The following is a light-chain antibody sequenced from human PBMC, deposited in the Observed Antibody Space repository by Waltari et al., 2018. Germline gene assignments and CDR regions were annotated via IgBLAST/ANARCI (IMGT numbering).Light chain of an antibody. CDR2: WAS. Sequence: DIVXXXSXDXLAXXLGERXXXNCKSSQSVLYSSDNKNYLAWYQQKPGQPPKMLIFWASTRESGVPERFSGSGSXXXFTLXISXLQAEDXXXXYCQQXSSTXTXTFGXGTKVEIK. J-gene: IGKJ1*01. V-gene: IGKV4-1*01. CDR1: QSVLYSSDNKNY. CDR3: QQXSSTXTXT.